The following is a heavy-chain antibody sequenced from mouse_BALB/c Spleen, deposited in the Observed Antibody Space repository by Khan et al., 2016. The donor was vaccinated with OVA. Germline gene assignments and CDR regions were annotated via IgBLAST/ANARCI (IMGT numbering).Heavy chain of an antibody. J-gene: IGHJ4*01. V-gene: IGHV3-2*02. CDR1: GFSFTTYY. CDR3: ARSLYYCDREGFDC. CDR2: ISSSGCT. D-gene: IGHD2-1*01. Sequence: VQLKESGPGLVKPSRSLYLTCTVTGFSFTTYYVWYFSRPLPGKQLEVVADISSSGCTCYTHSLKGRFTISRDNAKNNLFLQLRAVTSEDTATFYCARSLYYCDREGFDCWGRGTLVTVSA.